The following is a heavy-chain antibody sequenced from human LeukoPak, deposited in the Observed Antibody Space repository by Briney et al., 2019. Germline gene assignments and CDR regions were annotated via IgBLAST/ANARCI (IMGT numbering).Heavy chain of an antibody. Sequence: GGSLRLSCAASGFIFSNYGMHWVRQAPGKGLEWVAYIRHDGIDNFYEDSVKGRFTISRDNAKNSLYLQMNSLRAEDTAVYYCARDRAVTTLGIPHAFDIWGQGTMVTVSS. J-gene: IGHJ3*02. V-gene: IGHV3-30*02. D-gene: IGHD4-23*01. CDR2: IRHDGIDN. CDR3: ARDRAVTTLGIPHAFDI. CDR1: GFIFSNYG.